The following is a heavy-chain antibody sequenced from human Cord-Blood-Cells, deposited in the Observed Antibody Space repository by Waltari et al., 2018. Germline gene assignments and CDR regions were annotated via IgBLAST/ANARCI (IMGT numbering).Heavy chain of an antibody. J-gene: IGHJ3*02. Sequence: QVQLVQSGAEVKKPGASVKVSCKASGYTFTGYYIHWVRQAPGQGLEWMGWNNPNSGGTNYAQKFQGRVTMTRDTSISTAYMELSRLRSDDTAVYYCARVVGRGDRWAFDIWGQGTMVTVSS. CDR2: NNPNSGGT. CDR1: GYTFTGYY. V-gene: IGHV1-2*02. D-gene: IGHD3-16*01. CDR3: ARVVGRGDRWAFDI.